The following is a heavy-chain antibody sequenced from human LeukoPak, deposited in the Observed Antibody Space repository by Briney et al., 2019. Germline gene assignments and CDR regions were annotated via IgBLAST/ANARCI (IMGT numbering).Heavy chain of an antibody. V-gene: IGHV3-23*01. J-gene: IGHJ3*02. CDR2: VSGSGGRK. D-gene: IGHD2-21*02. Sequence: PGGSLTLSCVASGFPFSAFAISWVRQAPGKGLEWVSAVSGSGGRKFYADSGRGRCTISRDNSKKTLYLQLNSLKVEDTAVYYCAKGGAAMTDAPHGDVVTTTLDGFDIWGQGTMVTVSS. CDR1: GFPFSAFA. CDR3: AKGGAAMTDAPHGDVVTTTLDGFDI.